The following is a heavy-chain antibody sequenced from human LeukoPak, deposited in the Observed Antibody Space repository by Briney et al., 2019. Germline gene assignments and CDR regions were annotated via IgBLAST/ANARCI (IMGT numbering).Heavy chain of an antibody. CDR2: ISSSGST. D-gene: IGHD3-9*01. Sequence: SETLSLTCTVSGGSICSYYWSWIRQPPGKGLEWIGYISSSGSTNYNPSLKSRVTISVDTSKNQFSLKLSSVTAADTAVYYCARGGYDILTGYYYYYYYMDVWGKGTTVTVSS. CDR1: GGSICSYY. J-gene: IGHJ6*03. V-gene: IGHV4-59*12. CDR3: ARGGYDILTGYYYYYYYMDV.